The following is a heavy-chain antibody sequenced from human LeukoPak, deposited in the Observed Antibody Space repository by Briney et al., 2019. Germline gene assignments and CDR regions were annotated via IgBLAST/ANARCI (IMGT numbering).Heavy chain of an antibody. CDR1: GFTFDDYA. CDR3: AKDPATRDGHGAWFDP. CDR2: ISGDGGST. Sequence: GGSLRLSCAASGFTFDDYAIHWVRQAPGKGLGWVSLISGDGGSTYYADSVKGRFTISRDNSKNSLYLQMNSLRTEDTALYYCAKDPATRDGHGAWFDPWGQGTLVTVSS. J-gene: IGHJ5*02. D-gene: IGHD5-24*01. V-gene: IGHV3-43*02.